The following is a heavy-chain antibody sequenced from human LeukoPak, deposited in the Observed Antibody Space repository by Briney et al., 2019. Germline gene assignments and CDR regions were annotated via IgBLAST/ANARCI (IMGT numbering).Heavy chain of an antibody. V-gene: IGHV3-23*01. D-gene: IGHD3-22*01. CDR3: AKGYEYYYDSSGYYYVGGDY. CDR1: GFTFSSYS. J-gene: IGHJ4*02. CDR2: ISGSGGTT. Sequence: GGSLRLSCAASGFTFSSYSMNWVRQAPGKGLEWVSAISGSGGTTYYADSVKGRFTISRDNSKNTLYLQMNSLRAEDTAVYYCAKGYEYYYDSSGYYYVGGDYWGQGTLVTVSS.